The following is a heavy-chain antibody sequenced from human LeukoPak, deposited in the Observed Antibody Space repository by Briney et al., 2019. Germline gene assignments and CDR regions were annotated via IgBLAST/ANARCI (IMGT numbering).Heavy chain of an antibody. CDR1: GYTFTDYY. D-gene: IGHD3-10*01. CDR2: INPNSGGT. CDR3: ARVGLELLWFGELFFDY. V-gene: IGHV1-2*02. J-gene: IGHJ4*02. Sequence: ASVKVSCKASGYTFTDYYIQWVRQAPGQGLEWMGWINPNSGGTNYAQKFQGRVTMTRDTSISTAYMELSRLRSDDTAVYYCARVGLELLWFGELFFDYWGQGTLVTVSS.